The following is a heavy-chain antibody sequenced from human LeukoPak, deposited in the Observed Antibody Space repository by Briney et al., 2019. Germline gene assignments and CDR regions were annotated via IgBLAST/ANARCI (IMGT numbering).Heavy chain of an antibody. CDR1: GFTFSDYY. D-gene: IGHD3-10*01. J-gene: IGHJ6*02. Sequence: GGSLRLSCAASGFTFSDYYMSWIRQAPGKGLEWVSYISSSGSTIYYADSVKGRFTISRDNAKNSLYLQMNSLRAEDTAVYYCARVRYYYGSGSYYIYYYGMDVWGQGTTVTVSS. CDR3: ARVRYYYGSGSYYIYYYGMDV. CDR2: ISSSGSTI. V-gene: IGHV3-11*01.